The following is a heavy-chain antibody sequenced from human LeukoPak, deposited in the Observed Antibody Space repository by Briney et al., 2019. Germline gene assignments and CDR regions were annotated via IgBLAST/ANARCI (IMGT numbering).Heavy chain of an antibody. D-gene: IGHD6-19*01. J-gene: IGHJ4*02. CDR2: IWYDGSNK. CDR1: GFTFSSYG. CDR3: ARDQGIAVAGPLDY. Sequence: GGSLRLSCAASGFTFSSYGMHWVRQAPGKGLEWVAVIWYDGSNKYYADSVKGRFTISRDNSKNTLYLQVNSLRAEDTAVYYCARDQGIAVAGPLDYWGQGTLVTVSS. V-gene: IGHV3-33*01.